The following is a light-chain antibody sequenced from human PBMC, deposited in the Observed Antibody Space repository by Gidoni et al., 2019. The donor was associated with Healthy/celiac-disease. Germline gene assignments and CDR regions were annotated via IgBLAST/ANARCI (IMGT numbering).Light chain of an antibody. CDR1: SSDVGGYNY. CDR3: CSYAGSYTWV. V-gene: IGLV2-11*01. Sequence: SALTLPRPVSGSPGPSVTISCTGTSSDVGGYNYVSWYQQHPGKAPKLMIYDVSKRPSGVPNRFSGSKSGNTASLTISGLQAEDEADYYCCSYAGSYTWVFGGGTKLTVL. CDR2: DVS. J-gene: IGLJ2*01.